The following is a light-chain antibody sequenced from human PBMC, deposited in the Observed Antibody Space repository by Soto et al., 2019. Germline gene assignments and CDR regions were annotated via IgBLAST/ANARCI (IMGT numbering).Light chain of an antibody. Sequence: IQMTQSPSTLSASVGDRVTITCRASHNIERWMAWYQQKPGKAPSLLIFDASTLHSGVPSRFSGSGSETDFTLTISSLQPEDFATYSCQQSYSTTWTFGQGTKVDI. V-gene: IGKV1-39*01. J-gene: IGKJ1*01. CDR1: HNIERW. CDR3: QQSYSTTWT. CDR2: DAS.